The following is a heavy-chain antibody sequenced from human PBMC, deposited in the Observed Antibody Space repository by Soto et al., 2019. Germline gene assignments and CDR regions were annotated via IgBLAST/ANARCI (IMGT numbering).Heavy chain of an antibody. Sequence: GSVKFSCNASGYTFTSYGISWVRQAPGQGLEWMGWISAYNGNTNYAQKLQGRVTMTTDTSTSTAYMELRSLRSDDTAVYYCARVSEYSSGWPLFDYWGQGTLVTVSS. V-gene: IGHV1-18*01. CDR3: ARVSEYSSGWPLFDY. J-gene: IGHJ4*02. CDR1: GYTFTSYG. CDR2: ISAYNGNT. D-gene: IGHD6-19*01.